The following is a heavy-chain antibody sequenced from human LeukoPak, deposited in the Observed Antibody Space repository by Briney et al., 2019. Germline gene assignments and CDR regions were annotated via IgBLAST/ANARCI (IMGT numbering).Heavy chain of an antibody. D-gene: IGHD3-22*01. CDR3: ARGGVLGSYYYDSSGYAFDI. V-gene: IGHV4-59*08. CDR2: IYYSGST. J-gene: IGHJ3*02. Sequence: SETLSLTCTVSGGSISSYYWSWIRQPPGKGLEWIGYIYYSGSTYYNPSLKSRVTISVDTSKNQFSLKLSSVTAADTAVYYCARGGVLGSYYYDSSGYAFDIWGQGTMVTVSS. CDR1: GGSISSYY.